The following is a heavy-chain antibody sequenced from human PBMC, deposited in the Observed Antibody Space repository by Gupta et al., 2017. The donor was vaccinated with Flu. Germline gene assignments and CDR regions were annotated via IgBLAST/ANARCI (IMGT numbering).Heavy chain of an antibody. CDR1: FSSYA. D-gene: IGHD2-2*01. CDR3: ARTYCSTTSCYPYYFDY. CDR2: VSGSGGST. V-gene: IGHV3-23*01. J-gene: IGHJ4*02. Sequence: FSSYAMSWVRQAPGKGLEWVSLVSGSGGSTYYADSVKGRFTISRDHSKNTLYLQMNTLGAEDTAVYFCARTYCSTTSCYPYYFDYWAQGYLV.